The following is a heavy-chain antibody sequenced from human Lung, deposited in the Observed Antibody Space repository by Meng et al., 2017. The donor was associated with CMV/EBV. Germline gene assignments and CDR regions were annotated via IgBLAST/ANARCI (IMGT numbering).Heavy chain of an antibody. Sequence: SXXVSXKASGGTFSSYTISWVRQAPGQGLEWMGRIIPILGIANYAQKFQGRVTITADKSTSTAYMELSSLRSEDTAVYYCARDARGGANRAPFDPWDQGTXVTVSS. V-gene: IGHV1-69*04. D-gene: IGHD2/OR15-2a*01. J-gene: IGHJ5*02. CDR1: GGTFSSYT. CDR3: ARDARGGANRAPFDP. CDR2: IIPILGIA.